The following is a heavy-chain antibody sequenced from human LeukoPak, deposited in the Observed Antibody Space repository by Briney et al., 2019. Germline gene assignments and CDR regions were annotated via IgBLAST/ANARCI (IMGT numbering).Heavy chain of an antibody. CDR2: INYSGRT. CDR1: GGSISIGGFY. D-gene: IGHD4-17*01. CDR3: ARQDDQDHGDPNWFDT. Sequence: SETLSLTCTVSGGSISIGGFYWGWIRQSPGKGLEWIVSINYSGRTFYSPPFINRATISVDTSKNQFSLRLNSVTAADTSLYYCARQDDQDHGDPNWFDTWGQGTLVTVSS. V-gene: IGHV4-39*01. J-gene: IGHJ5*02.